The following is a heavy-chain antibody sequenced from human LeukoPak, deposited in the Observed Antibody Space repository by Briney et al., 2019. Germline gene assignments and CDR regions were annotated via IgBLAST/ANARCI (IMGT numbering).Heavy chain of an antibody. J-gene: IGHJ3*02. V-gene: IGHV3-9*01. Sequence: GRSLRLSCAASGFTFDDYAMHWVRQAPGKGLEWVSGISWNSGSIGYADSVKGRFTISRDNAKNSLYLQMNSLRAEDTAVYYCARDTSIAARPFAFDIWGQGTMVTVSS. CDR2: ISWNSGSI. CDR3: ARDTSIAARPFAFDI. D-gene: IGHD6-6*01. CDR1: GFTFDDYA.